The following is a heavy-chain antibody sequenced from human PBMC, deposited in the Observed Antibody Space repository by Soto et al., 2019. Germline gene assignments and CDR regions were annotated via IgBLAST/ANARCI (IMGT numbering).Heavy chain of an antibody. V-gene: IGHV3-23*01. Sequence: PGGSLRLSCATSGFSFSNYGMNWVRQAPGKGLEWVSGITKTGRSTFIADSVRGRFTISRDNSKNTVYLHMSSLRADDTAVYYCARDGPIQHHPDYWGRGTLVTVSS. CDR3: ARDGPIQHHPDY. CDR1: GFSFSNYG. CDR2: ITKTGRST. J-gene: IGHJ4*02. D-gene: IGHD2-21*01.